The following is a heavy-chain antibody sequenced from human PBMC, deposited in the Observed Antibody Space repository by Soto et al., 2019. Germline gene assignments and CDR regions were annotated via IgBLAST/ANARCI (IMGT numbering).Heavy chain of an antibody. CDR2: IWYDGSNK. J-gene: IGHJ6*02. CDR1: GFTFSSYA. V-gene: IGHV3-33*08. D-gene: IGHD4-17*01. Sequence: GGSLRLSCAASGFTFSSYAMSWVRQAPGKGLEWVAVIWYDGSNKYYADSVKGRFTISRDNSKNTLYLQMNSLRAEDTAVYYCARDRAVTTEAYYYYGMDVWGQGTTVTVSS. CDR3: ARDRAVTTEAYYYYGMDV.